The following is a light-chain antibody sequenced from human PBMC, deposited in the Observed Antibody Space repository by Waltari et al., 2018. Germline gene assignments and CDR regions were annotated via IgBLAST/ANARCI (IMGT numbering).Light chain of an antibody. CDR3: CAYAGRGTYV. CDR1: TSDVGNYDL. V-gene: IGLV2-23*02. Sequence: QSALTQPASVSGTPGQSITISCTGTTSDVGNYDLVSWYQQHPGKGPKLLICEVIKRPSVVSSRVSGSKSGNTASLTISGLQAEDEADYYCCAYAGRGTYVFGSGTKVTV. J-gene: IGLJ1*01. CDR2: EVI.